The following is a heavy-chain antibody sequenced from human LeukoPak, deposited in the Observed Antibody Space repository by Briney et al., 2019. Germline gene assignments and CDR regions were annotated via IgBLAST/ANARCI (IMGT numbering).Heavy chain of an antibody. D-gene: IGHD6-6*01. Sequence: GGSLRLSCAASGFTFSNYAMSWVRQAPGKGLEWVSAISGSGGSTYYADSVKGRFTISRDNSKNTLYLQMNSLRAEDTAVYYCAKDPGSSHRLPFVYWGQGTLVTVSS. CDR3: AKDPGSSHRLPFVY. J-gene: IGHJ4*02. CDR2: ISGSGGST. V-gene: IGHV3-23*01. CDR1: GFTFSNYA.